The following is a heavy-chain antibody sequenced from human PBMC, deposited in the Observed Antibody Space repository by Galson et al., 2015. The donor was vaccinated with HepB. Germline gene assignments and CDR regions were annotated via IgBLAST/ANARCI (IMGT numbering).Heavy chain of an antibody. D-gene: IGHD2-21*01. V-gene: IGHV3-23*01. CDR2: LSSSGGST. CDR3: VEHTIYLAYFEY. J-gene: IGHJ4*02. CDR1: GFSFSNSA. Sequence: SLRLSCAASGFSFSNSAMSWVRQAPGKGLEWVSSLSSSGGSTYYADSVKGRFTISRDNSKNTLYLQMNSLSAGDTAVYYCVEHTIYLAYFEYWGQGALVTVSS.